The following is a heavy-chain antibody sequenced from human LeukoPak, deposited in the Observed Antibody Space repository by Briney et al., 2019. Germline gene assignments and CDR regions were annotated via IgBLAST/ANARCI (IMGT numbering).Heavy chain of an antibody. Sequence: GRSLRLSCAASGFTFDDYAMHWVRQAPGKGLEWVSGISWNSGSIGYADSAKGRFTISRDNAKNSLYLQMNSLRAEDTALYYCAKDISLTMSSSWDDWGQGTLVTVSS. CDR2: ISWNSGSI. D-gene: IGHD6-13*01. CDR3: AKDISLTMSSSWDD. V-gene: IGHV3-9*01. CDR1: GFTFDDYA. J-gene: IGHJ4*02.